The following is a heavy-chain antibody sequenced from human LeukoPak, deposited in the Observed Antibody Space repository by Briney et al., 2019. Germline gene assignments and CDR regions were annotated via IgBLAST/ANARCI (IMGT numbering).Heavy chain of an antibody. CDR3: ARLAAAGTGDY. Sequence: KSSETLSLTCTVSGGSISSYYWSWIRQPPGKGLEWIGYIYYSGSTNYNPSLKSRVTISVDTSKNRFSLKLSSVTAADTAVYYCARLAAAGTGDYWGQGTLVTVSS. CDR2: IYYSGST. J-gene: IGHJ4*02. V-gene: IGHV4-59*01. CDR1: GGSISSYY. D-gene: IGHD6-13*01.